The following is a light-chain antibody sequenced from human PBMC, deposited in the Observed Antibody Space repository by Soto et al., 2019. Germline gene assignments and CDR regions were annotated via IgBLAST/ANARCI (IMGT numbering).Light chain of an antibody. J-gene: IGLJ2*01. CDR2: EGS. Sequence: QSALTQPASVSGSPGQSITISCTGTSSDIGSYNLVSWYQQHPGKAPKLMIYEGSKRPSGVSNRFSGSKSGNTASLTVSGLQAEDEADYYCCSYGGSRTHLFGGGTKLTVL. V-gene: IGLV2-23*01. CDR1: SSDIGSYNL. CDR3: CSYGGSRTHL.